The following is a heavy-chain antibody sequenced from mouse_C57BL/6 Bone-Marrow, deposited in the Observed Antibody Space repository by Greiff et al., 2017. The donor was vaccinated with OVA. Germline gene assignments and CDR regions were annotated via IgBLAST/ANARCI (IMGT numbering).Heavy chain of an antibody. J-gene: IGHJ4*01. CDR1: GFTFSDYG. Sequence: EVMLVESGGGLVKPGGSLKLSCAASGFTFSDYGMHWVRQAPEKGLEWVAYISSGSSTIYYADTVKGRFTISRDNAKNTLFLQMTSLRSEDTAMYYCARGHDGLYAMDYWGQGTSVTVSS. D-gene: IGHD2-3*01. CDR2: ISSGSSTI. V-gene: IGHV5-17*01. CDR3: ARGHDGLYAMDY.